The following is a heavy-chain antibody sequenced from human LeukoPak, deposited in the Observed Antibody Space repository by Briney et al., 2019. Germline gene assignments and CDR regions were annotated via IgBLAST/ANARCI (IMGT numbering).Heavy chain of an antibody. CDR1: DGSISSGDYY. Sequence: SQTLSLTCTVSDGSISSGDYYWSWIRQPPGRGLEWIGYIYYTGDTYYSPSLKSRVTISLDTSKNQFSLKLSSVAAADTAVYYCAADGESRLRGVLGYWGQGTLLTVSS. CDR3: AADGESRLRGVLGY. CDR2: IYYTGDT. J-gene: IGHJ4*02. D-gene: IGHD3-10*01. V-gene: IGHV4-30-4*01.